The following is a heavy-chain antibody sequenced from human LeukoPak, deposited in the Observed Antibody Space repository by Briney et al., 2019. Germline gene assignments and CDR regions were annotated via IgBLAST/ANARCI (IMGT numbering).Heavy chain of an antibody. CDR1: GYTFTSYD. CDR3: ARASEDYYDSSGSLDPDAFDI. J-gene: IGHJ3*02. CDR2: MNPNSGNT. D-gene: IGHD3-22*01. V-gene: IGHV1-8*03. Sequence: ASVKVSCKASGYTFTSYDINWVRQATGQGLEWMGGMNPNSGNTGYAQKFQGRVTITRTTSISTAYMELSSLRPEDTAVYYCARASEDYYDSSGSLDPDAFDIWGQGTMVTVSS.